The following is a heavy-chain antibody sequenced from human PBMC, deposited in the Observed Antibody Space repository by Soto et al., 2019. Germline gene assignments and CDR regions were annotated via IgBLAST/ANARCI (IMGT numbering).Heavy chain of an antibody. CDR1: GFTFSSYG. V-gene: IGHV3-30*18. D-gene: IGHD2-21*02. J-gene: IGHJ6*02. CDR3: AKDIFYCGGDCYLPTYYYGMDV. CDR2: ISYDGSNK. Sequence: GGSLRLSCAASGFTFSSYGMHWVRQAPGKGLEWVAVISYDGSNKYYADSVKGRFTISRDNSKNTLYLQMNSLRAEDTAVYYCAKDIFYCGGDCYLPTYYYGMDVWGQGTTVTVSS.